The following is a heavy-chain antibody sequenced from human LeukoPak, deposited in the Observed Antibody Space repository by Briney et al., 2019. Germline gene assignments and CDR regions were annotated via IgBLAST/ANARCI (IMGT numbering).Heavy chain of an antibody. CDR1: GFPFSSYW. Sequence: GGSLRLSCVASGFPFSSYWMTWVRQAPGKGLEWVANIKQDGSKKSYVDSVKGRFTISRDNAKNTLYLQMNSLRAEDTAIYYCTKGGSRHADTWGQGTLVTVSS. J-gene: IGHJ5*02. D-gene: IGHD6-13*01. CDR2: IKQDGSKK. CDR3: TKGGSRHADT. V-gene: IGHV3-7*01.